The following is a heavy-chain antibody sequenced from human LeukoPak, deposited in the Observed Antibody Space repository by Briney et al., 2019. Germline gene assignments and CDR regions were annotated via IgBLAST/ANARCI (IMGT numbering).Heavy chain of an antibody. Sequence: SETLSLTCTVPGGSISTYYWSWIRQPAEKGLEWIGRVSTSGTTQYNPSFKSRVTMSVGTSSNQFSLKLSSVTAADTAVYYCARGSYYDTLTGYYRGSFDSWGQGTLVTVSS. V-gene: IGHV4-4*07. CDR2: VSTSGTT. CDR1: GGSISTYY. CDR3: ARGSYYDTLTGYYRGSFDS. D-gene: IGHD3-9*01. J-gene: IGHJ4*02.